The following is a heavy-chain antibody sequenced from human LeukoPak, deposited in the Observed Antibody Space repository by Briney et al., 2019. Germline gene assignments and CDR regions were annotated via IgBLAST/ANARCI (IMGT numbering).Heavy chain of an antibody. D-gene: IGHD3-22*01. CDR1: RFTFSSYW. CDR3: AKDWHYYDSSGYFDY. V-gene: IGHV3-33*06. CDR2: IWYDGSNK. Sequence: GGSLRLSCAASRFTFSSYWMTWVRQAPGKGLEWVAVIWYDGSNKYYADSVKGRFTISRDNSKNTLYLQMNSLRAEDTAVYYCAKDWHYYDSSGYFDYWGQGTLVTVSS. J-gene: IGHJ4*02.